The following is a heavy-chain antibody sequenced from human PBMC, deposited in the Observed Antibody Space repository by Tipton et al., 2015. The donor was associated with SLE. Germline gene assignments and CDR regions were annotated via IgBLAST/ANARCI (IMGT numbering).Heavy chain of an antibody. J-gene: IGHJ4*02. CDR1: GFTFSSYS. V-gene: IGHV3-21*01. CDR3: ARYEQLVPGEYSFDY. D-gene: IGHD2-15*01. Sequence: SLRLSCAASGFTFSSYSMNWVRQAPGKGLEWVSSISSSSSYIYYADSVKGRFTISRDNAKNSLYLQMNSLRAEDTAVYYCARYEQLVPGEYSFDYWGQGTLVTVSS. CDR2: ISSSSSYI.